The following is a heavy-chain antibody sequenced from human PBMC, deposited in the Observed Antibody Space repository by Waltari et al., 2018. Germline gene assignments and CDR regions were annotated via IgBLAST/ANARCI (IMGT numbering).Heavy chain of an antibody. CDR3: ARAPYCGGDCFDYFDY. CDR2: IYHSGST. J-gene: IGHJ4*02. D-gene: IGHD2-21*01. Sequence: QLQLQESGSGLVKPSQTLSLTCAVSGGSISSGGYSWSWIRQPPGKGLEWIGYIYHSGSTYYNPSLKSRVTISVDRSKNQFSLKLSSVTAADTAVYYCARAPYCGGDCFDYFDYWGQGTLVTVSS. CDR1: GGSISSGGYS. V-gene: IGHV4-30-2*01.